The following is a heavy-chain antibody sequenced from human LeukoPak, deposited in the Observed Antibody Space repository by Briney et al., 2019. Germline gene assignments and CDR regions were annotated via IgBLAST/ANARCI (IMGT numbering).Heavy chain of an antibody. V-gene: IGHV3-23*01. CDR3: AKDTSRSWYEYYFDY. CDR1: GCTFSSYA. Sequence: GGSLRLSCAASGCTFSSYAMIWVRQAPGKGLEWVSALSSSGGSTYYADSVKGRFTISRDNSKNTLYLQMNSLRAEDTAVYYCAKDTSRSWYEYYFDYGGQGTLATVSS. CDR2: LSSSGGST. D-gene: IGHD6-13*01. J-gene: IGHJ4*02.